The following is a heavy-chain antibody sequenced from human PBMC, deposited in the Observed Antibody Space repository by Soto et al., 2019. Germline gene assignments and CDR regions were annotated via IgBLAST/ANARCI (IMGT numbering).Heavy chain of an antibody. Sequence: PGGSLRLSCAASGFTFSGYGMLWVRQAPGKGLEWVAITRHDGSNTYYADSVRGRFTISRDNSKKTLYLQMDSLRAEDTAVYYCARDGVGATTFFGYFDYWGQGTLVTVSS. V-gene: IGHV3-30*02. J-gene: IGHJ4*02. CDR2: TRHDGSNT. CDR3: ARDGVGATTFFGYFDY. CDR1: GFTFSGYG. D-gene: IGHD1-26*01.